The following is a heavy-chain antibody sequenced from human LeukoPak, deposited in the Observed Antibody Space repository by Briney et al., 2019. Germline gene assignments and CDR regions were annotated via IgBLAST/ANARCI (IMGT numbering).Heavy chain of an antibody. D-gene: IGHD3-22*01. CDR2: IYSGGST. V-gene: IGHV3-66*02. CDR3: ARAGFYDSSGYYYYYYYYMGV. Sequence: GGSLRLSCAASGFTVSSNYMSWVRQAPGKGLEWVSVIYSGGSTYYADSVKGRFTISRDNSKNTLYLQMNSLRAEDTAVYYCARAGFYDSSGYYYYYYYYMGVWGKGTTVTVSS. CDR1: GFTVSSNY. J-gene: IGHJ6*03.